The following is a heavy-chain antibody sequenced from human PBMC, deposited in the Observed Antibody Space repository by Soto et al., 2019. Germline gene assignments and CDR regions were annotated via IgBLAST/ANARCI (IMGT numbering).Heavy chain of an antibody. CDR1: GYTFTSYG. CDR3: ARALYYYDNSGLAY. CDR2: INIYSGDA. D-gene: IGHD3-22*01. Sequence: QVRLEQSGPEVKKTGASVKVSCKASGYTFTSYGISWVRQAPGQGLEWMGWINIYSGDANYAQSFQDRVTRTSDTSTNTVYMEMRTLRSDDTAVYYCARALYYYDNSGLAYWGQGTLVTVSS. V-gene: IGHV1-18*01. J-gene: IGHJ4*02.